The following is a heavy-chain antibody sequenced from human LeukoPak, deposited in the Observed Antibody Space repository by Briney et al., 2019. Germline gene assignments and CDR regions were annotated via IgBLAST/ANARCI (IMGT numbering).Heavy chain of an antibody. V-gene: IGHV1-69*06. J-gene: IGHJ4*02. Sequence: SVKVSCTASGGTFSIYAISWVRQAPGQGLEWMGRIIPIFGTANYAQKFQGRVTITADKSTSTAYMELSNLRSEDTAVYYCARVGDYYDSSGYFGWGQGTLVTVSS. CDR3: ARVGDYYDSSGYFG. CDR1: GGTFSIYA. D-gene: IGHD3-22*01. CDR2: IIPIFGTA.